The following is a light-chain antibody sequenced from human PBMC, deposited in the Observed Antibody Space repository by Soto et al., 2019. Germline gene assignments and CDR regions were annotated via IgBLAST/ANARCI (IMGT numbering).Light chain of an antibody. CDR2: KAS. CDR3: QHYNDYSRV. CDR1: QSVDSW. Sequence: DIQMTQSPSTLSASIVDRVTITCRASQSVDSWLAWYQQQPGKAPKLLIYKASSLQTGVPSRFSGSGSGTEFTLTISSPQPDDFATYYCQHYNDYSRVFGQGTKVETK. V-gene: IGKV1-5*03. J-gene: IGKJ1*01.